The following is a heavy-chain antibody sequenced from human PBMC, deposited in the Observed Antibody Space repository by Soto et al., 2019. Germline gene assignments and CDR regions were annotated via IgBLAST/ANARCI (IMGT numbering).Heavy chain of an antibody. CDR1: GFVFKNAR. Sequence: GGSLRLSCAASGFVFKNARVSWARQDQGRGLEWVGHIRSSAERGTTDYAAPVKGRFTISRDDSQNTLYLQMNSLKTEDTAVYFCYHYGSGSYSTDYWGQGTLVTVSS. D-gene: IGHD3-10*01. V-gene: IGHV3-15*07. CDR2: IRSSAERGTT. J-gene: IGHJ4*02. CDR3: YHYGSGSYSTDY.